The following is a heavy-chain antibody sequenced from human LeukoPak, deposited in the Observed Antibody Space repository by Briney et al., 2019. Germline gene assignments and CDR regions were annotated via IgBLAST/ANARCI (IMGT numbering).Heavy chain of an antibody. CDR3: ARVERYGSASNWFDP. V-gene: IGHV3-21*01. CDR1: GFTFSSYS. J-gene: IGHJ5*02. CDR2: ISSSSRYI. Sequence: GGSLRLSCAASGFTFSSYSMNCVRQAPGKGLEWVSSISSSSRYIYYADSVKGRFTIARDNAKNSLYLQMNSLRAEDTAVYYCARVERYGSASNWFDPWGQGTLVTVSS. D-gene: IGHD3-10*01.